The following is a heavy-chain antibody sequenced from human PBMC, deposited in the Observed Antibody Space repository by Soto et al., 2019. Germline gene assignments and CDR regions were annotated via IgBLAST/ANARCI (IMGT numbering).Heavy chain of an antibody. J-gene: IGHJ5*02. Sequence: GGSLRLSCAASGFIFENFGMSWVRQAPGKGLEWISSISGSGFKKYYADSMKGRFTISRDNSKSTVYLELNNLSAEDTAVYHCAKNQGVELVPLATVDWFDPWGQGSVVTVSS. V-gene: IGHV3-23*01. CDR3: AKNQGVELVPLATVDWFDP. CDR2: ISGSGFKK. CDR1: GFIFENFG. D-gene: IGHD1-1*01.